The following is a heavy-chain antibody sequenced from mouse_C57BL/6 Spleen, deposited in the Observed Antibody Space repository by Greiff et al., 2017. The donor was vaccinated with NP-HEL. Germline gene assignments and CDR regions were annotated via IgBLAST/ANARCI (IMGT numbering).Heavy chain of an antibody. V-gene: IGHV3-6*01. CDR2: ISYNGSN. Sequence: EVKLMESGPGLVKPSQSLSLTCSVTGYSITSGYYWNWIRQFPGNKLEWMGYISYNGSNNYNPSLKNRISITRDTSKNQFFLKLNSVTTEDTATYYCARQDGWFAYWGQGTLVTVSA. CDR3: ARQDGWFAY. J-gene: IGHJ3*01. CDR1: GYSITSGYY. D-gene: IGHD2-3*01.